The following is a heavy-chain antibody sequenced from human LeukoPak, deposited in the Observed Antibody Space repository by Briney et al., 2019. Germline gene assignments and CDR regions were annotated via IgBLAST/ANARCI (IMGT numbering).Heavy chain of an antibody. Sequence: ASVKVSCKASGYTFTGYYMHWVRQAPGQGLEWMGWINPNSGGTNYAQKFQGRVTMTRDTSISTAYMELSRLRSDDTAVYYCARSNIATRRGGNWFDPWGQGTLVTVSS. CDR2: INPNSGGT. D-gene: IGHD6-6*01. V-gene: IGHV1-2*02. CDR1: GYTFTGYY. CDR3: ARSNIATRRGGNWFDP. J-gene: IGHJ5*02.